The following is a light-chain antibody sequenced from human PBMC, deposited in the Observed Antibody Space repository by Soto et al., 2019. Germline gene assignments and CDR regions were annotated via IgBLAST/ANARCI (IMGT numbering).Light chain of an antibody. J-gene: IGKJ5*01. CDR1: QSVSSSD. CDR3: QQYGSF. Sequence: EIVFTRPPHTLSLSQAEYATLFCRASQSVSSSDLAWYQQKPGHAPRLLIYGASRRATGITDRFSGSGSGTDFTLAISRLEPEDIAVYYCQQYGSFFGQGTRLEIK. CDR2: GAS. V-gene: IGKV3-20*01.